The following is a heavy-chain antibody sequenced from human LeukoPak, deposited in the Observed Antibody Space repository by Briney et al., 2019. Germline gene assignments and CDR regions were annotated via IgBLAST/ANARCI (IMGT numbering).Heavy chain of an antibody. V-gene: IGHV1-8*01. CDR1: GYTFSSYD. J-gene: IGHJ6*03. Sequence: ASVKVSCKASGYTFSSYDINWVRQATGQGLEWMGWMNPNSGNTGYAQKFQGRVTMTRNTSISTAYMELSSLSSEDTAVYFCARGSTSYYYYYLDVWGKGTTVTISS. CDR3: ARGSTSYYYYYLDV. CDR2: MNPNSGNT.